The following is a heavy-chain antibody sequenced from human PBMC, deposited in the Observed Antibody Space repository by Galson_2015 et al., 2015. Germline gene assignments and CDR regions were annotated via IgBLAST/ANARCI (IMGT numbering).Heavy chain of an antibody. J-gene: IGHJ3*02. CDR2: IKPDGSEK. V-gene: IGHV3-7*01. D-gene: IGHD6-6*01. CDR1: GFTFSNSA. Sequence: SLRLSCAASGFTFSNSAMNWVRQAPGKGLEWVAEIKPDGSEKYYVDSVKGRFTISRDNAKKSLYLQMNSLRVEDTAVYYCARASSSSSRAFDIWVQGTMVTVSS. CDR3: ARASSSSSRAFDI.